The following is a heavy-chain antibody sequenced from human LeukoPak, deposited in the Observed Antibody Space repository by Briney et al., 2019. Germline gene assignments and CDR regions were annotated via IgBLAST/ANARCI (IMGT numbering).Heavy chain of an antibody. J-gene: IGHJ4*02. CDR2: MNPNSGNT. CDR1: GYTFIIYD. D-gene: IGHD3-22*01. Sequence: ASVKVSCKASGYTFIIYDINWVRQATGQGLEWMGWMNPNSGNTGYAQKVQGRVTMTTDTSTSTAYMELRSLRSDDTAVYYCARDLTHRRNYDSSGYQIVPAFWGQGTLVTVSP. V-gene: IGHV1-8*02. CDR3: ARDLTHRRNYDSSGYQIVPAF.